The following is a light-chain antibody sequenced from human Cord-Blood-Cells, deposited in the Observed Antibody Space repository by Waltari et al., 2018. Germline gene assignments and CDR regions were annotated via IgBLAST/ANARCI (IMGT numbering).Light chain of an antibody. J-gene: IGKJ4*01. V-gene: IGKV3-11*01. Sequence: EIVLTQSPATLSLSPGERATLSCRASQSVSSYLAWYQQKPGQAPRLLIYDASNMTTVIQARFSCSGSGTDFTLTISSLEPEDFAVDYCQQRSNWLTFGGGTKVEIK. CDR2: DAS. CDR1: QSVSSY. CDR3: QQRSNWLT.